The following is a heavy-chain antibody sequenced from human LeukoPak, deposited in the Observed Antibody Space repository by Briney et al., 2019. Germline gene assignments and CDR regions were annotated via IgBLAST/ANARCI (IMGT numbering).Heavy chain of an antibody. Sequence: GESLKIPCRGSGYSLTSYWLDWVRPMPGKGPEWKGIIYPGDSDTRYSPSFQGQVTISADKSISTAYLHWSSLKASDTAMYYCASHFGGGGRKVVISPADYWGQGTLVTVSS. CDR2: IYPGDSDT. CDR1: GYSLTSYW. CDR3: ASHFGGGGRKVVISPADY. D-gene: IGHD3-22*01. V-gene: IGHV5-51*01. J-gene: IGHJ4*02.